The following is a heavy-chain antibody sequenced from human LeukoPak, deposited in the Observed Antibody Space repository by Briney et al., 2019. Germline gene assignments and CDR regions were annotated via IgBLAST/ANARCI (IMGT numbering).Heavy chain of an antibody. V-gene: IGHV4-59*01. CDR2: IYYSGST. CDR1: GGSISSYY. J-gene: IGHJ4*02. CDR3: ATSSGYSYGLDY. Sequence: SETLSLTCPVSGGSISSYYWSWIRQPPGKGLEWIGYIYYSGSTNYNPSLKSRVTISVDTSKNQFSLKLSSVTAADTAVYYCATSSGYSYGLDYWGQGTLVTVSS. D-gene: IGHD5-18*01.